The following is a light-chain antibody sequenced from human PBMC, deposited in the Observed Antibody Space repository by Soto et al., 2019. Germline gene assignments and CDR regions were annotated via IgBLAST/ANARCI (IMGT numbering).Light chain of an antibody. J-gene: IGKJ2*03. CDR1: QSLLYSSNTKNY. CDR2: WSS. Sequence: DIVMTQSPDSLPVSLGERATINCKSSQSLLYSSNTKNYLAWYQQKPGQPPKLLIFWSSTRESGVPDRFGGSGSGTDFSLTIGRLQAEGVAVYYCQQYYYTPYSVGEGTKLEIK. V-gene: IGKV4-1*01. CDR3: QQYYYTPYS.